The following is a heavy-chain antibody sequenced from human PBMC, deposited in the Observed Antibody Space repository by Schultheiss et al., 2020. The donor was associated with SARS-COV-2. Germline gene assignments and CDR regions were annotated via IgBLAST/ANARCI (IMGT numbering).Heavy chain of an antibody. CDR3: AKSAYTDDAFDI. Sequence: GGSLRLSCAASGFTFDDYAMHWVRQVPGKGLEWVSGISWNSGSIGYADSVKGRFTISRDNAKNSLYLQMNSLRAEDTALYYCAKSAYTDDAFDIWGQGTMVTVSS. J-gene: IGHJ3*02. V-gene: IGHV3-9*01. D-gene: IGHD2-2*02. CDR1: GFTFDDYA. CDR2: ISWNSGSI.